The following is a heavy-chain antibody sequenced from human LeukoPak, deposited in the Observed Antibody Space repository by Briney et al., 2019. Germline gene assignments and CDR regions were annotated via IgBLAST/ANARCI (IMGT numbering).Heavy chain of an antibody. CDR3: ARDLRIYSYYFDY. CDR2: IYHSGST. J-gene: IGHJ4*02. D-gene: IGHD3-3*02. V-gene: IGHV4-4*02. Sequence: SETLSLTCAVTGGSITNDNWWSWVRQPPGKGLEWIGEIYHSGSTKCNPSLKSRVTISVDTSKNQFSLKLSSVTAADTAVYYCARDLRIYSYYFDYWGQGTLVTVSS. CDR1: GGSITNDNW.